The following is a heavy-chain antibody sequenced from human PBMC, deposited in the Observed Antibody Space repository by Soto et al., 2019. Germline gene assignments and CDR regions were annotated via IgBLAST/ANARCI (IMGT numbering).Heavy chain of an antibody. Sequence: EVRLVESGGGLVKPGGSLRLSCAASGFTFNKYSMNWVRQAPGNGLEWVSSITSKTGDQYYADSVKGRFIISRDNTKNSLSLQVTSLRDEDTAVYYCARDLMPNDRGLGDLAYWGQGTLVTVSS. CDR1: GFTFNKYS. J-gene: IGHJ4*02. CDR3: ARDLMPNDRGLGDLAY. CDR2: ITSKTGDQ. V-gene: IGHV3-21*06. D-gene: IGHD3-22*01.